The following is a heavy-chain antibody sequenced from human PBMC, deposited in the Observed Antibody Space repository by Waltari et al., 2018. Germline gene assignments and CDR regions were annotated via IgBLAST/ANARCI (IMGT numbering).Heavy chain of an antibody. V-gene: IGHV3-72*01. J-gene: IGHJ4*02. Sequence: EVQLVESGGGLVQPGGSLRLSCAVSGFTFRDHYMSWVRQAPGKGLEWVGRSRNKDESYTTQYAASVKGRFTISRDDLKNSLYLQMNSLKTEDTAVYYCVREGYYDNSGLDYWGQGTLVTVSS. CDR2: SRNKDESYTT. D-gene: IGHD3-22*01. CDR3: VREGYYDNSGLDY. CDR1: GFTFRDHY.